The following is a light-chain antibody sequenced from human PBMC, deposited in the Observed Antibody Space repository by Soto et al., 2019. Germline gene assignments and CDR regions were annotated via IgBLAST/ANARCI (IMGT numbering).Light chain of an antibody. CDR3: QQLNNYPIT. Sequence: IQLTQSPSSLSASAGDRVTITCRASQGISSYLAWYQQKPGKAPKLLISAASTLQSGVPSRFSGSASGTDFTFTISSLQPEDFATYYCQQLNNYPITFGQGTRLEIK. CDR2: AAS. CDR1: QGISSY. J-gene: IGKJ5*01. V-gene: IGKV1-9*01.